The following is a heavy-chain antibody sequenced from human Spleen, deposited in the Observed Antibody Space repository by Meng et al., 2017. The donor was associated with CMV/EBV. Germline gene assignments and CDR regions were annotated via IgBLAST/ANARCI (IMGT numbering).Heavy chain of an antibody. Sequence: GGSLRLSCAASGFTFSSYAMSWVRQAPGKGLEWVSAISGSGGGTYSADSVKGRFTISRDNSKNMLYLQMNSLRGEDTAVYYCARGVFGATRPPEGITMIVVTTFDYWGQGTLVTVSS. CDR1: GFTFSSYA. J-gene: IGHJ4*02. V-gene: IGHV3-23*01. CDR2: ISGSGGGT. CDR3: ARGVFGATRPPEGITMIVVTTFDY. D-gene: IGHD3-22*01.